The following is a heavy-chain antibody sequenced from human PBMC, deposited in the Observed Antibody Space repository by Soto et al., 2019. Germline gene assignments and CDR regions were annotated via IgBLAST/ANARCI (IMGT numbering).Heavy chain of an antibody. CDR2: IWYDGSNK. CDR1: GFTFSSYG. V-gene: IGHV3-33*01. D-gene: IGHD6-13*01. J-gene: IGHJ6*03. CDR3: ARDTAAGNYYYMDV. Sequence: QVQLVESGGGVVQPGRSLRLSCAASGFTFSSYGMHWVRQAPGKGLEWVAVIWYDGSNKYYADSVKGRFTISRDNSNNTLYLQMNSLRAEDTAVYYCARDTAAGNYYYMDVWGKGTTVTVSS.